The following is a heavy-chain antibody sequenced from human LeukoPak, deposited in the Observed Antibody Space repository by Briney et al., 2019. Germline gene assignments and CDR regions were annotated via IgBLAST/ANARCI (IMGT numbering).Heavy chain of an antibody. J-gene: IGHJ2*01. CDR2: IYYSGST. CDR3: ARHPSIAVEYWYFDL. D-gene: IGHD6-19*01. Sequence: PSETLSLTCTVSGGSISSSSYYWGWIRQPPGKGLEWIGSIYYSGSTYYNPSLKSRVTISVATSKNQFSLKLSSVTAADTAVYYCARHPSIAVEYWYFDLWGRGTLVTVSS. V-gene: IGHV4-39*01. CDR1: GGSISSSSYY.